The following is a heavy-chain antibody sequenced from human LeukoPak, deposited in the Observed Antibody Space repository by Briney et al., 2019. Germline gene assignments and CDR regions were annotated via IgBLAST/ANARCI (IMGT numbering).Heavy chain of an antibody. CDR2: MSPNSGNT. Sequence: GASVKVSCKASGYTFTSYDINWVRQATGQGLEWMGWMSPNSGNTGYAQKFQGRVTMTRNTSISTAYMELSSLRSEDTAVYYRARAGSYSSSWYFYYYYYMDVWGKGTTVTVSS. V-gene: IGHV1-8*01. CDR1: GYTFTSYD. J-gene: IGHJ6*03. CDR3: ARAGSYSSSWYFYYYYYMDV. D-gene: IGHD6-13*01.